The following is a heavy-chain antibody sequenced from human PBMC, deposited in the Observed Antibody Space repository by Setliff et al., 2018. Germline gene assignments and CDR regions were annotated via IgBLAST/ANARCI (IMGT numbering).Heavy chain of an antibody. J-gene: IGHJ4*02. CDR2: IRSKGYGGTT. Sequence: PGGSLRLSCTVSGFTFGDYAMSWVRQAPGKGLEWVGFIRSKGYGGTTEYAASVKGRFTISRDDSKSIAYLQMNSLKSEDTAVYYCTRGYGDYAYWGQGTLVTVSS. D-gene: IGHD4-17*01. CDR1: GFTFGDYA. CDR3: TRGYGDYAY. V-gene: IGHV3-49*04.